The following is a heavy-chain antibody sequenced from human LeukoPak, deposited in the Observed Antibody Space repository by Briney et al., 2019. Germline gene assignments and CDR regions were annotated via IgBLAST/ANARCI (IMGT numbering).Heavy chain of an antibody. D-gene: IGHD5-24*01. CDR3: ARAGRALGDGYNYQGRLAF. Sequence: ASGKGSFKASGSPFTGYYMDWGRRAPGQGGEWMGRIKPKSGGTNYAQKFQGRVTMTRDTSISTAYMELSRLRSDDTAVYYCARAGRALGDGYNYQGRLAFWGQGTLVTVSS. V-gene: IGHV1-2*02. J-gene: IGHJ4*02. CDR1: GSPFTGYY. CDR2: IKPKSGGT.